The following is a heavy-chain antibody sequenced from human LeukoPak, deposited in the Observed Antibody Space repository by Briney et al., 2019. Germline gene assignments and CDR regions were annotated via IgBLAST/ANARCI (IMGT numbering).Heavy chain of an antibody. CDR2: ISYDGSNK. CDR3: AKDRYGSGSYYHDY. Sequence: GGSLRLSCAASGFTFSSYGMHWVRQAPGKGLEWVAVISYDGSNKYYADSVKGRFTISRDNSKNTLYLQMNSLRAEDTAVYYCAKDRYGSGSYYHDYWGQGTLVTVSS. V-gene: IGHV3-30*18. CDR1: GFTFSSYG. J-gene: IGHJ4*02. D-gene: IGHD3-10*01.